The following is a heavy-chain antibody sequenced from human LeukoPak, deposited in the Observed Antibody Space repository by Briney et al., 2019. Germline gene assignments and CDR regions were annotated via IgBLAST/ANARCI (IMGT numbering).Heavy chain of an antibody. D-gene: IGHD5-12*01. J-gene: IGHJ6*03. CDR3: ARTTEGYAGGPGYSYYYYMDV. CDR2: IHYSGST. CDR1: GGSISSSNYY. Sequence: TSETLSLTCTVSGGSISSSNYYWSWIRQPPGKGLEWIGYIHYSGSTHYNPSLKSRVTISVDTSKNQVSLKLRSLTAADTAMFYCARTTEGYAGGPGYSYYYYMDVWGKGTTVTISS. V-gene: IGHV4-61*01.